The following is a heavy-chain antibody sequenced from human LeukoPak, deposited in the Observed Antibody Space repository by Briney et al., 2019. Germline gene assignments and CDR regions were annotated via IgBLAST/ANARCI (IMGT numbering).Heavy chain of an antibody. J-gene: IGHJ4*02. CDR3: AREVDYGGNSYYFDY. V-gene: IGHV3-30*03. CDR2: ISYDGSNK. Sequence: GRSLRLSCAASGFTFSSYGMHWVRQAPGKGLEWVAVISYDGSNKYYADSVKGRFTISRDNSKNTLYLQMNSLRAEDTAVYYCAREVDYGGNSYYFDYWGQGTLVTVSS. CDR1: GFTFSSYG. D-gene: IGHD4-23*01.